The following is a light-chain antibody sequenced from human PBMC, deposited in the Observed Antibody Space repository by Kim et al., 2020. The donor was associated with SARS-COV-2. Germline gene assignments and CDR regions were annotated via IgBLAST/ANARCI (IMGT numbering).Light chain of an antibody. CDR2: GTS. Sequence: WAPAVRASLSCSASHSVASNHLAWFQQKPGQAPRLLIYGTSSRAPAIPDRFSASGSGTDFTLTISRLEPEDFAIYYCQQYDRPPYTFGQGTKLEI. CDR1: HSVASNH. V-gene: IGKV3-20*01. J-gene: IGKJ2*01. CDR3: QQYDRPPYT.